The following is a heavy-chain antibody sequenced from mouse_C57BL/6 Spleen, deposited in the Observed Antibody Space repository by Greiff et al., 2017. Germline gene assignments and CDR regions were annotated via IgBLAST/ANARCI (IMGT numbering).Heavy chain of an antibody. CDR1: GFTFSDYY. CDR2: ISNGGGST. Sequence: EVQGVESGGGLVQPGGSLKLSCAASGFTFSDYYMYWVRQTPEKRLEWVAYISNGGGSTYYPDTVKGRFTISRDNAKNTLYLQMSRLKSEDTAMYYCARPLLTGYYAMDYWGQRTSVTVSS. CDR3: ARPLLTGYYAMDY. V-gene: IGHV5-12*01. D-gene: IGHD2-10*01. J-gene: IGHJ4*01.